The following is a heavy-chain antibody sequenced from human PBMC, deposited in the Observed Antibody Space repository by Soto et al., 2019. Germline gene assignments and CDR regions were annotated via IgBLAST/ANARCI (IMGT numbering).Heavy chain of an antibody. D-gene: IGHD3-9*01. Sequence: QVQLVESGGGVVQPGSSLRLSCAASGFTFSSYGMHWFRQAPGMELEWVAVIWYDGSSKYYADSVKDRFTISRDNSKNTLYLQMNSLRADVTAVYYCVRARPTYDILTYFQYWGQGTLVTVSS. J-gene: IGHJ1*01. CDR1: GFTFSSYG. V-gene: IGHV3-33*01. CDR2: IWYDGSSK. CDR3: VRARPTYDILTYFQY.